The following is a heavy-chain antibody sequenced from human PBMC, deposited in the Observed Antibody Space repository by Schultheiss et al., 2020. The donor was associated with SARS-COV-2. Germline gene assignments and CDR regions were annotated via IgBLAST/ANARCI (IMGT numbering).Heavy chain of an antibody. CDR3: ARGYSGWRSEWFDP. V-gene: IGHV4-59*10. Sequence: SETLSLTRAVYGGSFSGYYWSWIRQPAGKGLEWIGRIYTSGSTNYNPSLKSRVTMSVDTSKKQFSLNLSSVTAADTAVYYCARGYSGWRSEWFDPWGQGTLVTVSS. CDR2: IYTSGST. CDR1: GGSFSGYY. J-gene: IGHJ5*02. D-gene: IGHD6-19*01.